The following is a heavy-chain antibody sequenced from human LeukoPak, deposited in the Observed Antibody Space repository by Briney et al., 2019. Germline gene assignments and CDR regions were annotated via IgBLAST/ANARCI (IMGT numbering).Heavy chain of an antibody. CDR2: IYYSGST. D-gene: IGHD4-17*01. J-gene: IGHJ5*02. CDR3: ASSTLPTVTSWFDP. Sequence: SETLSLTCTVSGGSISSGGYSWSWIRQHPGKGLEWIGYIYYSGSTYYNPSLKSRVTISVDTSKNQFSLKLSSVTAADTAVYYCASSTLPTVTSWFDPWGQGTLVTVSS. CDR1: GGSISSGGYS. V-gene: IGHV4-31*03.